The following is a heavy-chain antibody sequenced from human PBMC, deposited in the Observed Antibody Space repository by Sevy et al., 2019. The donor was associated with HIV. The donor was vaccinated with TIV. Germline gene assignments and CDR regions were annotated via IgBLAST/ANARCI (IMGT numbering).Heavy chain of an antibody. V-gene: IGHV3-7*01. CDR2: IKGDGSDK. CDR3: AHETIGRFDS. D-gene: IGHD3-16*01. Sequence: GGSLRLSCAASGLTFSVYWMNWVRQAPGKGLEWVANIKGDGSDKHYVDSVEGRFTISRDNGKNLLYLQMNSLRVEDTALYYCAHETIGRFDSWGQGTLVTVSS. J-gene: IGHJ4*02. CDR1: GLTFSVYW.